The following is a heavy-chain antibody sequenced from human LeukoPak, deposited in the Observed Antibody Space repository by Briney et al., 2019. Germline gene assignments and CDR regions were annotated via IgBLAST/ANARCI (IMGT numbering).Heavy chain of an antibody. CDR2: IYYSGST. CDR1: GGSISSYF. CDR3: ARASEDYYYYYMDV. J-gene: IGHJ6*03. Sequence: KSSETLSLTCTVSGGSISSYFWSWIRQPPGEGLQWIGYIYYSGSTIYNPSLKSRVTISVDTSKNQFSLKLSSVTAADTAVYYCARASEDYYYYYMDVWGKGTTVTISS. D-gene: IGHD1-14*01. V-gene: IGHV4-59*01.